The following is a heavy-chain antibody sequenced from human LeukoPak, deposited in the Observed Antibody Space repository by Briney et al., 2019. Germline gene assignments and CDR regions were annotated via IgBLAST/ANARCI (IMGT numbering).Heavy chain of an antibody. CDR2: ISWNSGSI. J-gene: IGHJ4*02. V-gene: IGHV3-9*01. CDR1: GFTFDDYA. Sequence: GRSLRLSCAASGFTFDDYAMHWVRQAPGKGLEWVSGISWNSGSIGYADSVKGRFTISRDNAKNSLYLQMNSLRAEDTALYYCAKGSSSGPWDYWGQGTLVTVSS. D-gene: IGHD6-19*01. CDR3: AKGSSSGPWDY.